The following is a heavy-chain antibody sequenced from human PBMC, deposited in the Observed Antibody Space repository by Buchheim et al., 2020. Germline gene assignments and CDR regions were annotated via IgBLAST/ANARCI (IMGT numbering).Heavy chain of an antibody. V-gene: IGHV4-39*01. CDR1: GGSISRTIYY. J-gene: IGHJ4*02. D-gene: IGHD1-1*01. CDR2: IYHDGSS. CDR3: VRYPYGIIPPGIDY. Sequence: QLQLQESGPGLVKPSETLSLTCSVSGGSISRTIYYWGWIRQPPGKGLEWIGSIYHDGSSYYNPSLKSRVTLSADTSKNQFSLKLSSVTAADTAVYYCVRYPYGIIPPGIDYWGQGTL.